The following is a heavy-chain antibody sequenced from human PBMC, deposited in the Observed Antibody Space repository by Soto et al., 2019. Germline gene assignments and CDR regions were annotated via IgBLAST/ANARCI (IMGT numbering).Heavy chain of an antibody. CDR1: GGSISSSSYY. J-gene: IGHJ4*02. V-gene: IGHV4-39*01. Sequence: SETLSLTCTVSGGSISSSSYYWGWISQPPGKGLEWIGSIYYSGSTYYNPSLKSRVTISVDTSKNQFSLKLSSVTAADTAVYYCARQPSIAAAGSGYFDYWGQGTLVTVSS. CDR3: ARQPSIAAAGSGYFDY. CDR2: IYYSGST. D-gene: IGHD6-13*01.